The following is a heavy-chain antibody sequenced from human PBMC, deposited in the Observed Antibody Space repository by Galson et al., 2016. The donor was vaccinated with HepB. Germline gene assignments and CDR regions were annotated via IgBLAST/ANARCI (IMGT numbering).Heavy chain of an antibody. CDR3: ARSAPSGLNHHYYYGMDV. J-gene: IGHJ6*02. V-gene: IGHV1-69*13. Sequence: SVKVSCKASGYTFRNYVISWVRQAPGQGLEWMGGIIPMFGTPYYAHNFRGRVTINADESTSTGYMALSSLRSEDTAVYYWARSAPSGLNHHYYYGMDVWGQGTTVTVSS. CDR1: GYTFRNYV. CDR2: IIPMFGTP. D-gene: IGHD6-13*01.